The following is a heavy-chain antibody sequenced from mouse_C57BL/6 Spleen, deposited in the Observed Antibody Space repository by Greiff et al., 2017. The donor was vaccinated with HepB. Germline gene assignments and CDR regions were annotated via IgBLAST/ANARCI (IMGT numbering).Heavy chain of an antibody. CDR2: INPGSGGT. Sequence: VQLQQSGAELVRPGTSVKVSCKASGYAFTNYLIEWVKQRPGQGLEWIGVINPGSGGTNYNEKFKGKATLTADNSSSTAYMQLSSLTSEDSAVYFCARSGTPQAYFDYWGQGTTLTVSS. CDR3: ARSGTPQAYFDY. V-gene: IGHV1-54*01. J-gene: IGHJ2*01. D-gene: IGHD4-1*01. CDR1: GYAFTNYL.